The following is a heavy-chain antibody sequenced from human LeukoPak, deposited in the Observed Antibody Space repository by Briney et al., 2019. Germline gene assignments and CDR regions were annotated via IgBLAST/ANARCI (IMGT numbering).Heavy chain of an antibody. J-gene: IGHJ4*02. CDR3: TTGPAYYDILTGYSDY. V-gene: IGHV3-15*01. D-gene: IGHD3-9*01. Sequence: PGGSLRLSRAASGFTFSNAWMSWVRQAPGKGLEWVGRIKSKTDGGTTDYAAPVKGRFTISRDDSKNTLYLQMNSLKTEDTAVYYCTTGPAYYDILTGYSDYWGQGTLVTVSS. CDR1: GFTFSNAW. CDR2: IKSKTDGGTT.